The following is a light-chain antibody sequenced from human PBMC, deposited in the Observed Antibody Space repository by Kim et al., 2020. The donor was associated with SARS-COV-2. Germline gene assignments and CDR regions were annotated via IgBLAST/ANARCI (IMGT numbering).Light chain of an antibody. J-gene: IGKJ5*01. Sequence: SPGERATLSRRAGQTVSSTYLGWYQQKPGQAPSLIIYGAFNRATGIPDRFSGSGSGTDFTLTISRLEPEDFAVYYCQHYGTSPITFGQGTRLEIK. CDR3: QHYGTSPIT. CDR1: QTVSSTY. CDR2: GAF. V-gene: IGKV3-20*01.